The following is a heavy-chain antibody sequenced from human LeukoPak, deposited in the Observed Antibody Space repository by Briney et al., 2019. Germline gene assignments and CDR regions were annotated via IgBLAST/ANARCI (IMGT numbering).Heavy chain of an antibody. CDR3: AKPHTPYCSGATCYLFDF. J-gene: IGHJ4*02. CDR1: GFTFSTYW. Sequence: GGSLRLSCAASGFTFSTYWMSWVRQAPGKGLEWVSHINNNGGGTSYADSVKGRFTISRDNSKNTLYVHLNSLRAEDTAVYYCAKPHTPYCSGATCYLFDFWGQGTLVTVSS. CDR2: INNNGGGT. D-gene: IGHD2-15*01. V-gene: IGHV3-23*05.